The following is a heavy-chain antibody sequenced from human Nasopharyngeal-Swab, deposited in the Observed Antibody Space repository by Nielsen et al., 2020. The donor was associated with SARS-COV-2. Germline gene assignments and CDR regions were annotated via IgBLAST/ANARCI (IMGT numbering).Heavy chain of an antibody. Sequence: GESLKISCAASGFIFSTSVMTWVRQAPGKGLDWVSLISTSGDTTFYTNSVEGRFTISRDNSRNTLFLQMSSLRAEDTAVYYCAKMARGVYNYMDVWGKGTTVTVSS. CDR1: GFIFSTSV. CDR3: AKMARGVYNYMDV. J-gene: IGHJ6*03. D-gene: IGHD2-8*01. CDR2: ISTSGDTT. V-gene: IGHV3-23*01.